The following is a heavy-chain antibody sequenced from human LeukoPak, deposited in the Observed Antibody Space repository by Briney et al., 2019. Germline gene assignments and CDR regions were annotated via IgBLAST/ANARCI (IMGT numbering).Heavy chain of an antibody. CDR2: ITSSSTTI. J-gene: IGHJ4*02. CDR3: ASRHSGWCFDY. D-gene: IGHD6-19*01. V-gene: IGHV3-48*01. CDR1: GFTFSSYS. Sequence: GGSLRLSCAASGFTFSSYSMSWVRQAPGKGLEWVSYITSSSTTIYYADSVKGRFTISRDNAKNSLYLQMNSLRAEDTAVYYCASRHSGWCFDYWGQGTLVTVSS.